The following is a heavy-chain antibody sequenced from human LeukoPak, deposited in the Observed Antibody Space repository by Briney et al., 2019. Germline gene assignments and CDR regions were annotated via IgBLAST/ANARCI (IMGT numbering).Heavy chain of an antibody. D-gene: IGHD3-3*01. CDR3: ARSFSADFWSGYSLDY. CDR2: IYYTGST. Sequence: PSETLSLTCTVSGGSISSYYLTWIRQPPGKGLEYIGYIYYTGSTSYNPSLKSRASISVDTSKNQFSLKLSSVTAADTAVYYCARSFSADFWSGYSLDYWGQGTLVTVSS. J-gene: IGHJ4*02. CDR1: GGSISSYY. V-gene: IGHV4-59*01.